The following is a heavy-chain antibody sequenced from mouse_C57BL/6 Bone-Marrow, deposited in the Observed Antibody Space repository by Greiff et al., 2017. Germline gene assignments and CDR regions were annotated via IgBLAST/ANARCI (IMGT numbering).Heavy chain of an antibody. CDR2: INPSSGYT. CDR1: GYTFTSYW. Sequence: VQLQQSGAELAKPGASVKLSCKASGYTFTSYWMHWVKQRPGQGLEWIGYINPSSGYTKYNQKFKDTATLTADKSSSTAYMQLSSLTYEDSAVYYCATRDYYGSSYDFDYWGQGTTLTVSS. V-gene: IGHV1-7*01. J-gene: IGHJ2*01. D-gene: IGHD1-1*01. CDR3: ATRDYYGSSYDFDY.